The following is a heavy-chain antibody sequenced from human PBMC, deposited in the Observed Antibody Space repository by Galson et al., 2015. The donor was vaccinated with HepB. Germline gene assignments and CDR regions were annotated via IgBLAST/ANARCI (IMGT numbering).Heavy chain of an antibody. V-gene: IGHV1-46*01. CDR2: IFAGGGGT. Sequence: SVKVSCKASGYTLTNYHFHWVRQAPGQGPEWMGKIFAGGGGTRSAERFHGRVTLTRDSSTSTVYIEVSSLRSDDTAVYYCAREIPDTYYFDYWGQGTLVTVSS. J-gene: IGHJ4*02. D-gene: IGHD2-21*01. CDR1: GYTLTNYH. CDR3: AREIPDTYYFDY.